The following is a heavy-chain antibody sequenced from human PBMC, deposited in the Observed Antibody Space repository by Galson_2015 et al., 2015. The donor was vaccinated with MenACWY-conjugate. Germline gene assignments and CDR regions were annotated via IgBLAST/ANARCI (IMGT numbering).Heavy chain of an antibody. CDR3: TRDLYGDYAIVY. CDR1: GFTFTIYS. Sequence: SLRLSCAASGFTFTIYSMNWVRQTPGKGLEWLLYISTSGSTKYYADSVKGRFTISRDNAKNSLYLQMNSLRAEDTAVYYCTRDLYGDYAIVYWGHGTLVTVSS. V-gene: IGHV3-48*04. D-gene: IGHD4-17*01. CDR2: ISTSGSTK. J-gene: IGHJ4*01.